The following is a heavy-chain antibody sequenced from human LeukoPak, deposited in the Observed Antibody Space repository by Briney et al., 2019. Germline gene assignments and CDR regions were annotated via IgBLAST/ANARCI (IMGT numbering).Heavy chain of an antibody. CDR3: ARVGTGSDFWSGYYFDY. J-gene: IGHJ4*02. D-gene: IGHD3-3*01. CDR2: IFYRGST. V-gene: IGHV4-31*03. CDR1: GGSISSGGHY. Sequence: SETLSLTCTVSGGSISSGGHYWSWIRQHPGGALEWIGYIFYRGSTYSNPSLKSRVAISVDTSKNQFSVKLTSVTAADTAVYYCARVGTGSDFWSGYYFDYWGQGNLVTVSS.